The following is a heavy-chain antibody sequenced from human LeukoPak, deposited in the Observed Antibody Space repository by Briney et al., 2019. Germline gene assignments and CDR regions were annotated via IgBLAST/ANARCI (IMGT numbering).Heavy chain of an antibody. CDR2: ISSSGSTI. J-gene: IGHJ4*02. CDR3: HYYDSSGSREGHFDY. Sequence: PGGSLRLSCAASGFTFSDYYMSWIRQAPGKGLEWVSYISSSGSTIYCADSVKGRFTISRDNAKNSLYLQMNSLRAEDTAVYYCHYYDSSGSREGHFDYWGQGTLVTVSS. D-gene: IGHD3-22*01. V-gene: IGHV3-11*04. CDR1: GFTFSDYY.